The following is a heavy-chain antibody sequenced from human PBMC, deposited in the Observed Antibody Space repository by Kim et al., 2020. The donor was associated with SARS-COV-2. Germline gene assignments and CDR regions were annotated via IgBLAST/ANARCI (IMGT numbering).Heavy chain of an antibody. CDR2: IYYSGST. J-gene: IGHJ4*02. CDR3: ARGRTYYDFWSGYSSPLELDY. CDR1: GGSISSYY. D-gene: IGHD3-3*01. V-gene: IGHV4-59*08. Sequence: SETLSLTCTVSGGSISSYYWSWIRQPPGKGLEWIGYIYYSGSTNYNPSLKSRVTISVDTSKNQFSLKLSSVTAADTAVYYCARGRTYYDFWSGYSSPLELDYWGQGTLVTVSS.